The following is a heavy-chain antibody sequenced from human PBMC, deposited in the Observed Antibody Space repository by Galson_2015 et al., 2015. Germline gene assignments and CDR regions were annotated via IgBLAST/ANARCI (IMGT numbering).Heavy chain of an antibody. CDR2: ISSSSSTI. J-gene: IGHJ4*02. D-gene: IGHD5-18*01. Sequence: PLRLSCAASGFTFSSYSMNWVRQAPGKGLEWVSYISSSSSTIYYADSVKGRFTISRDNAKNSLYLQMNSLRAEDTAVYYCARDQGGYSYGTFDYWGQGTLVTVSS. V-gene: IGHV3-48*01. CDR1: GFTFSSYS. CDR3: ARDQGGYSYGTFDY.